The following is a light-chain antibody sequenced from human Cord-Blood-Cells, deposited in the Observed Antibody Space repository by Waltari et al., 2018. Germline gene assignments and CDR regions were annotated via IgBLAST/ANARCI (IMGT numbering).Light chain of an antibody. Sequence: EIVLTQSPATLSLSPGERPTLSCRASQSVSSYLAWYQQKPGQAPRRLIYDASNRATGIPARFSGSGSGTDFTLTISSLEPEDFAVYYCQQRSNWYTFGQGTKLEIK. J-gene: IGKJ2*01. CDR3: QQRSNWYT. V-gene: IGKV3-11*01. CDR1: QSVSSY. CDR2: DAS.